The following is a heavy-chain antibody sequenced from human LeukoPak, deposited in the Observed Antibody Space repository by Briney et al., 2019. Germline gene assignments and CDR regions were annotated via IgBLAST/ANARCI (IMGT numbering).Heavy chain of an antibody. Sequence: VNTNTGNPTYAQGFTGRFVFSLDTSVSTAYLQISSLKAEDTAVYYCARVPRELDSSWHFDYWGQGTLVTVSS. D-gene: IGHD1-26*01. CDR2: VNTNTGNP. J-gene: IGHJ4*02. CDR3: ARVPRELDSSWHFDY. V-gene: IGHV7-4-1*02.